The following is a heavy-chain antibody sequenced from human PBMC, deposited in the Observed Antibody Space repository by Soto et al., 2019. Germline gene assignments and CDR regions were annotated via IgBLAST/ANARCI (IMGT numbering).Heavy chain of an antibody. CDR1: GFTFSSYE. D-gene: IGHD2-15*01. CDR3: ARDSGGGNALYYYYGMDV. J-gene: IGHJ6*02. V-gene: IGHV3-48*03. Sequence: PGGSLRLSCAASGFTFSSYEMNWVRQAPGKGLEWVSYISSSGSTIYYADSVKGRCTISRDNAKNSLYLQMNSLRAEDTAAYYCARDSGGGNALYYYYGMDVWGQGTTVTVSS. CDR2: ISSSGSTI.